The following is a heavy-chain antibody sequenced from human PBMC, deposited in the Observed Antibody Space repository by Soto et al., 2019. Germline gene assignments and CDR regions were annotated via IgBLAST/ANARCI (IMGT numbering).Heavy chain of an antibody. Sequence: HVQLVESGGGVVQPGKSLRLSCTTSGFTFSRHAMHWVRQAPGKGLEWVAGISYEGSNKFYAGSVKGRFTISRHYSKNPLYLQMTSPRDAATAVYYCVKARTMASYDAFDIWGQGTMVTV. D-gene: IGHD3-3*01. CDR1: GFTFSRHA. V-gene: IGHV3-30-3*02. CDR2: ISYEGSNK. CDR3: VKARTMASYDAFDI. J-gene: IGHJ3*02.